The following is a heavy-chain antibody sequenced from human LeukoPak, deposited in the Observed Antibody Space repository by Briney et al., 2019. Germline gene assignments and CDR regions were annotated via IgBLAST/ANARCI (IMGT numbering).Heavy chain of an antibody. V-gene: IGHV5-51*01. CDR1: SGSSISNC. CDR3: AIQGFRGNYQGDAFVI. Sequence: ESPLILCKASSGSSISNCNCSVLQKPAKGGQWMGVIISTDCGTIYTPSLKGRVTISADRSNNTVYLQLSSLTAADTAMYYCAIQGFRGNYQGDAFVIWGQGKMVTVYS. J-gene: IGHJ3*02. D-gene: IGHD1-7*01. CDR2: IISTDCGT.